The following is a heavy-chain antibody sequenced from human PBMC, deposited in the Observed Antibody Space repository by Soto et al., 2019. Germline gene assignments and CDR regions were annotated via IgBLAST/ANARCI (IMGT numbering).Heavy chain of an antibody. J-gene: IGHJ6*03. D-gene: IGHD5-12*01. CDR3: ARGGYSGYDYPDYYYYYYMDV. CDR2: MNPNSGNT. CDR1: GYTFTSYD. V-gene: IGHV1-8*01. Sequence: QVQLVQSGAEVKKPGASVKVSCKASGYTFTSYDINWVRQATGQGLEWMGWMNPNSGNTGYAQKFQGRVTITRNTSISTAYMELSSLRSEDTAVYYCARGGYSGYDYPDYYYYYYMDVWGKGTTVTVSS.